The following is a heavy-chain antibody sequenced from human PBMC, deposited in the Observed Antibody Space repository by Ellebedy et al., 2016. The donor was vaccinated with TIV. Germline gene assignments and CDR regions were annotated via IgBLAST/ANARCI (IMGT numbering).Heavy chain of an antibody. CDR2: MKGDGTYV. CDR3: ARQIGDVLTGYYAH. V-gene: IGHV3-74*01. D-gene: IGHD3-9*01. Sequence: GGSLRLSCAASGFTFSSHWMYWVRQAPGKGLEWVSRMKGDGTYVTYADSVKGRFTISRDNAKNTLYLQMNSLRVEDTAVYYCARQIGDVLTGYYAHWGQGILVAVSS. CDR1: GFTFSSHW. J-gene: IGHJ4*02.